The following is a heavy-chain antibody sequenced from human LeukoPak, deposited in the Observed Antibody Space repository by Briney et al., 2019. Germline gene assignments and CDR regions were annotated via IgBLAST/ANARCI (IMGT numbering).Heavy chain of an antibody. V-gene: IGHV3-74*01. Sequence: GGSPRLSCAASGFTFSSYWMHWVRQAPGKGLVWVSRINSDGSSTSYADSVKGRFTISRDNAKNTLYLQMSSLRAEDTAVYYCASTTIFGVVMPYYYYYYMDVWGKGTTVTVSS. J-gene: IGHJ6*03. CDR3: ASTTIFGVVMPYYYYYYMDV. CDR1: GFTFSSYW. CDR2: INSDGSST. D-gene: IGHD3-3*01.